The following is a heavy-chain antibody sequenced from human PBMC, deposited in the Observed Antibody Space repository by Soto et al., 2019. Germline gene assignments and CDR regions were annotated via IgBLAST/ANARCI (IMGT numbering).Heavy chain of an antibody. V-gene: IGHV1-18*01. J-gene: IGHJ6*02. D-gene: IGHD3-10*01. CDR1: GYTFNNYG. CDR2: ISVYNGNK. CDR3: VRVAIALIRGAKVDFYSMDG. Sequence: QLVQSGGEVKEPGASVQVSCKASGYTFNNYGITWVRQAPGQGLEWMGWISVYNGNKNYAKKVQGRVTMTADTSKSTACIELRSMRSADTAGNCWVRVAIALIRGAKVDFYSMDGWGQGTTVTVSS.